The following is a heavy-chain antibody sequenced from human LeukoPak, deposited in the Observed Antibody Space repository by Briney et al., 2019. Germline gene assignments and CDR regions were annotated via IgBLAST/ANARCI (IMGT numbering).Heavy chain of an antibody. D-gene: IGHD2-21*02. Sequence: SETLSLTCTVSGGSISSYYWSWIRQPPGKGLEWIGYIYYSGSTNYSPSLKSRVTISVDTSKNQFSLKLSSVTAADTAVYYCARAGDCGGDCYMSRFDPWGQGTLVTVSS. V-gene: IGHV4-59*01. J-gene: IGHJ5*02. CDR3: ARAGDCGGDCYMSRFDP. CDR1: GGSISSYY. CDR2: IYYSGST.